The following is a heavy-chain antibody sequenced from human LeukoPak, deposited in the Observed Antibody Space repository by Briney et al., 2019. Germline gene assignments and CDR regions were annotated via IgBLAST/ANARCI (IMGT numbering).Heavy chain of an antibody. V-gene: IGHV1-69-2*01. CDR3: ATLAARRSY. D-gene: IGHD6-6*01. J-gene: IGHJ4*02. Sequence: ASVKVSCKVSGYTFTDYYMHWVHQAPGKRLEWLGLVDPEDGETIYAEKFQGRVTITADTSTDTAYMELSSLRSEDTAVYYCATLAARRSYWGQGTLVTDSS. CDR2: VDPEDGET. CDR1: GYTFTDYY.